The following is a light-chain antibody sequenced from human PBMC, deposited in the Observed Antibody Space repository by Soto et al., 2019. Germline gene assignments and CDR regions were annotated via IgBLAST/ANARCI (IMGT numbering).Light chain of an antibody. J-gene: IGLJ2*01. CDR2: GNS. V-gene: IGLV1-40*01. CDR3: QSYDTSLSAWV. CDR1: ASNIGAGFD. Sequence: QLVLTQPPSVSGAPGQRVTISCTGSASNIGAGFDVHWYHHLPGTAPKLLIYGNSNRPSGVPDRFSGSKSGTSASLAITGLQAEDEADYYCQSYDTSLSAWVFGGGTKLTVL.